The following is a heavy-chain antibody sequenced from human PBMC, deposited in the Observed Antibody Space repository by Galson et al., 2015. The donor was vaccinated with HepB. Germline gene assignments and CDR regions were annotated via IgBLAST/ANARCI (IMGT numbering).Heavy chain of an antibody. CDR1: GFIFSGST. CDR3: IREELIWFRESRKFDP. J-gene: IGHJ5*02. CDR2: IRGRAYTYAT. V-gene: IGHV3-73*01. Sequence: SLRLSCAASGFIFSGSTLHWVRQAPGIGLEWVGRIRGRAYTYATTYHASVKGRFTFSRDDSTNTAYLQMNSLKTEDTAVYYCIREELIWFRESRKFDPWGQGTLVTVSS. D-gene: IGHD3-10*01.